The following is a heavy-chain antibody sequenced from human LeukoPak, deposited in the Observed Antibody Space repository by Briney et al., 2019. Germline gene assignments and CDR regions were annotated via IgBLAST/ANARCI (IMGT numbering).Heavy chain of an antibody. CDR1: GGSISSSSYY. Sequence: SETLFLTCTVSGGSISSSSYYWGWIRQPPGKGLEWIGSIYYSGSTYYNPSLKSRVTISVDTSKNQFSLKLSSVTAADTAVYYCARGVQIAAAAPGWFDPWGQGTLVTVSS. V-gene: IGHV4-39*07. J-gene: IGHJ5*02. CDR3: ARGVQIAAAAPGWFDP. CDR2: IYYSGST. D-gene: IGHD6-13*01.